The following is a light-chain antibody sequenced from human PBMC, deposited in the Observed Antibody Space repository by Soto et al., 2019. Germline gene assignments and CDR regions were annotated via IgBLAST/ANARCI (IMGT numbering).Light chain of an antibody. CDR1: SSNIGAGFD. CDR3: QSYDSSLFVV. Sequence: QSVLTQPPSVSGAPGQSVTISCTGSSSNIGAGFDVHWYQQLPGTAPKFLIYGNHNRPSGVPDRFSGSKSGTSASLAITGLLGEDEGDYYCQSYDSSLFVVFGGGTKLTVL. CDR2: GNH. V-gene: IGLV1-40*01. J-gene: IGLJ2*01.